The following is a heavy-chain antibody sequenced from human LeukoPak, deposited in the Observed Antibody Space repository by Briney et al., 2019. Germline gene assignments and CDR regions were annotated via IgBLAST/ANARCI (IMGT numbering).Heavy chain of an antibody. J-gene: IGHJ4*02. CDR2: IYYSGST. V-gene: IGHV4-30-4*01. CDR3: ARGSGPPYCSSTSCYAPLDY. CDR1: GGSISSGDYY. D-gene: IGHD2-2*01. Sequence: PSETLSLTCTVSGGSISSGDYYWSWIRQPPGKGLEWVGYIYYSGSTYYNPSLKSRVTISVDTSKNQFSLKLSSATAADTAVYYCARGSGPPYCSSTSCYAPLDYWGQGTLVTVSS.